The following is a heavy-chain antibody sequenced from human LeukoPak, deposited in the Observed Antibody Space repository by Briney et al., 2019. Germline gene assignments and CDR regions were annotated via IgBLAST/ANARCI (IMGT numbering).Heavy chain of an antibody. Sequence: SETLSLTCAVYGGSFSGYYWGWIRQPPGKGLEWIGEINHSGSTNYDPSLKSRVTISVDTSKNQFSLKLGSVTAADTAVYYCARGRSNGWFYWGQGTLVTVSS. CDR3: ARGRSNGWFY. CDR1: GGSFSGYY. CDR2: INHSGST. D-gene: IGHD2-8*01. V-gene: IGHV4-34*01. J-gene: IGHJ4*02.